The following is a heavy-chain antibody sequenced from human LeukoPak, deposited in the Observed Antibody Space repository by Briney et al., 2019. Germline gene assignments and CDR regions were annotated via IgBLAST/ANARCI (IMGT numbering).Heavy chain of an antibody. Sequence: GGSLRLSCAASGFTFINYGMHWVRQAPGKGLEWVAVIWYDGSNKYYVDSVKGRFTISRDNSQNTLYLQMNSLRAEGTAIYYCAREPWVPPYYYFGMDVWGQGTTVTVS. CDR2: IWYDGSNK. CDR3: AREPWVPPYYYFGMDV. J-gene: IGHJ6*02. CDR1: GFTFINYG. D-gene: IGHD3-16*01. V-gene: IGHV3-33*01.